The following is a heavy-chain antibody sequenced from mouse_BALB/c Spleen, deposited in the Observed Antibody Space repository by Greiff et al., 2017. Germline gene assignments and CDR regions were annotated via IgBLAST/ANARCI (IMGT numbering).Heavy chain of an antibody. CDR1: GYAFSSYW. CDR2: IYPGDGDT. Sequence: VQLQQSGAELVRPGSSVKISCKASGYAFSSYWMNWVKQRPGQGLEWIGQIYPGDGDTNYNGKFKGKATLTADKASSTAYMQLSSLTSEDSAVYFCTYAMDYWGQGTSVTVSS. V-gene: IGHV1-80*01. J-gene: IGHJ4*01. CDR3: TYAMDY.